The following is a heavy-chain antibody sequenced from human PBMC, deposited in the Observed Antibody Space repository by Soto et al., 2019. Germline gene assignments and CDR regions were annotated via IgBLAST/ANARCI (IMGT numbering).Heavy chain of an antibody. D-gene: IGHD4-17*01. Sequence: EVQLVESGGGLVKPGGSLRLSCAASGFTFSNAWMSWVRQAPGKGLEWVGRIKSKTDGGTTDYAAPVKGRFTISRDDSKNTLYLQINSLKTEDTAVYYCTTVESPYGDYGGGELRYWGQGTLVTVSS. CDR2: IKSKTDGGTT. CDR1: GFTFSNAW. J-gene: IGHJ4*02. V-gene: IGHV3-15*01. CDR3: TTVESPYGDYGGGELRY.